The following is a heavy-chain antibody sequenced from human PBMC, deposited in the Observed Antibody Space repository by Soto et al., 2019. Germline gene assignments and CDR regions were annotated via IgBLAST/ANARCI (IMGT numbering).Heavy chain of an antibody. D-gene: IGHD3-9*01. CDR3: ARLEGLATISYYFDF. V-gene: IGHV4-34*01. CDR2: ISQSKGT. J-gene: IGHJ4*02. CDR1: GGSLSDYY. Sequence: SETLSLTCAVYGGSLSDYYMSWIRQSPGKGLEWIGEISQSKGTNYNPSLKTRVTISLDLSKSQFSLKLNSVTAADSAVYFCARLEGLATISYYFDFWGPGALVTISS.